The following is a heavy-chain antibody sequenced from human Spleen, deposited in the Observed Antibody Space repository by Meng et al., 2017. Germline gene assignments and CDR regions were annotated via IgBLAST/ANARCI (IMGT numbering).Heavy chain of an antibody. V-gene: IGHV1-2*06. CDR3: VRDENISLGKLFGDY. D-gene: IGHD2-21*01. CDR2: IIPNSGDT. J-gene: IGHJ4*02. Sequence: QVLLVQSGAEVKEPGASVKVYCKPSGYPFTAYYIHWVRQAPGQGLEWMGHIIPNSGDTLYAPKFQGRVSMTADTSIGTAYVELSGLRSDDTAIYYCVRDENISLGKLFGDYWGQGTLVTVSS. CDR1: GYPFTAYY.